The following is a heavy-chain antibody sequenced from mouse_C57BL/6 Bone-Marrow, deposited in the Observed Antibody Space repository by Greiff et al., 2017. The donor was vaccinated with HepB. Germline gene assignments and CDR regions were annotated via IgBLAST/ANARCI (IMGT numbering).Heavy chain of an antibody. D-gene: IGHD1-1*01. CDR2: IYPRSGNT. Sequence: QVQLKESGAELARPGASVKLSCKASGYTFTSYGISWVKQRTGQGLEWIGEIYPRSGNTYYNEKFKGKATLTADKSSSTAYMELRSLTSEDSAVYFCAREYYGSSPFAYWGQGTLVTVSA. V-gene: IGHV1-81*01. CDR1: GYTFTSYG. J-gene: IGHJ3*01. CDR3: AREYYGSSPFAY.